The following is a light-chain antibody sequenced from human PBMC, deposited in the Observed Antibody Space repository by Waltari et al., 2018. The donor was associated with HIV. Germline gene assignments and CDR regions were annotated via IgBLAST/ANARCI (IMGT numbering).Light chain of an antibody. Sequence: QSALTQPASVSGSPGQSITISCTGTSSDVGGYNYVPWYQQHPGKAPKLMIYDVSNRPSGGSNRFSGSKSGNTASLTISGLQAEDEADYYCSSYTSSSTLVFGTGTKVTVL. CDR1: SSDVGGYNY. CDR3: SSYTSSSTLV. J-gene: IGLJ1*01. CDR2: DVS. V-gene: IGLV2-14*03.